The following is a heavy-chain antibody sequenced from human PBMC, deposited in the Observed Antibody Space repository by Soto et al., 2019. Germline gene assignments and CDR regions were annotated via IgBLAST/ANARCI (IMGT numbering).Heavy chain of an antibody. J-gene: IGHJ4*02. D-gene: IGHD2-15*01. CDR1: GGSFSGYY. CDR3: ERDGGNWHYFDY. Sequence: PSETLSLTCAVYGGSFSGYYWSWIRQPPGKGLEWIGEINHSGSTNYNPSLKSRVTISVDTSKNQFSLKLSSVTAADTAVYYCERDGGNWHYFDYWRQAPPVTVSS. V-gene: IGHV4-34*01. CDR2: INHSGST.